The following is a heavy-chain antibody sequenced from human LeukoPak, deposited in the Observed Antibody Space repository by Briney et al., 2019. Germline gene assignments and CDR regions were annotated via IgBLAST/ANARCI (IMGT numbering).Heavy chain of an antibody. CDR2: IYYTGGT. J-gene: IGHJ4*02. D-gene: IGHD3-3*01. CDR1: GGSISSANYY. CDR3: ARENSVYDFWSGYSYYFDY. V-gene: IGHV4-30-4*08. Sequence: SETLSLTCTVSGGSISSANYYWNWIRQPPGKGLEWFGYIYYTGGTYYNPSLKSRVTISVDTSKNQFSLKLSSVTAADTAVYYCARENSVYDFWSGYSYYFDYWGQGTLVTVSS.